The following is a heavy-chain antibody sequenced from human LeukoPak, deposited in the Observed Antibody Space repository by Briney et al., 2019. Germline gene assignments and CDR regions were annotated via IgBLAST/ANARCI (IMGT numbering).Heavy chain of an antibody. D-gene: IGHD3-10*01. CDR1: AFTFTNYA. CDR3: ARRNYASGTYYDFDY. J-gene: IGHJ4*02. CDR2: ISSSGAVT. Sequence: PGGSLRLSCAASAFTFTNYAMSWARQAPGEGLEWVSAISSSGAVTSYTNSVRGRFTISRDNSKNTLYLQMNSLGAEDTAFYYCARRNYASGTYYDFDYWGQGTLVTVSS. V-gene: IGHV3-23*01.